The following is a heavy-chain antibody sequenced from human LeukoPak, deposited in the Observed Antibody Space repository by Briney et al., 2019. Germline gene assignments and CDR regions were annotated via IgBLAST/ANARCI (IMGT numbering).Heavy chain of an antibody. V-gene: IGHV1-2*02. J-gene: IGHJ3*02. CDR3: ARVLVTIFGVVKDAFDI. D-gene: IGHD3-3*01. CDR2: INPNSGGT. CDR1: GSTFTGYY. Sequence: ASVKVSCKASGSTFTGYYMHWVRQAPGQGLEWMGWINPNSGGTNYAQKFQGRVTMTRDTSISTAYMELSRLRSDDTAVYYCARVLVTIFGVVKDAFDIWGQGTMVTVSS.